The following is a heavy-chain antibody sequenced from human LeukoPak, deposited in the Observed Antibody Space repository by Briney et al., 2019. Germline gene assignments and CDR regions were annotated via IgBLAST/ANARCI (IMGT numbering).Heavy chain of an antibody. J-gene: IGHJ4*02. CDR1: GYTFTSYG. V-gene: IGHV1-18*01. CDR3: ARYRIGCGGDCYSLFDY. D-gene: IGHD2-21*02. Sequence: ASVKVSCKASGYTFTSYGISWVRQAPGQGPEWMGWISAYNGNTNYAQKLQGRVTMTTDTSTSTAYMELRSLRSDDTAVYYCARYRIGCGGDCYSLFDYWGQGTLVTVSS. CDR2: ISAYNGNT.